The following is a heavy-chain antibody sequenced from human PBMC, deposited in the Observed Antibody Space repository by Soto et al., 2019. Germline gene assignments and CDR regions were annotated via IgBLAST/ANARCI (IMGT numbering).Heavy chain of an antibody. D-gene: IGHD5-18*01. V-gene: IGHV1-46*03. CDR1: GYTFTIYD. Sequence: ASVKVSCKASGYTFTIYDMHWVRQAPGQGLEWMGIINPSGGSTSYAQKFQGRVTMTRDTSTSTVYMELSSLRSEDTAVYYCARAGTAMVNLDYWGQGTLVTVSS. CDR3: ARAGTAMVNLDY. CDR2: INPSGGST. J-gene: IGHJ4*02.